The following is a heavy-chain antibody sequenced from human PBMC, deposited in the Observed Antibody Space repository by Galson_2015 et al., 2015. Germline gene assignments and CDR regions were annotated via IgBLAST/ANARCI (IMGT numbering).Heavy chain of an antibody. V-gene: IGHV6-1*01. CDR1: GDSVSSKSAA. CDR3: ARLSSSSWTDDY. D-gene: IGHD2-2*01. J-gene: IGHJ4*02. CDR2: TYYRSKWFN. Sequence: CAISGDSVSSKSAAWNWIRQSPSRGLEWLGRTYYRSKWFNDYAVSVKSRIIINPDTSKNQFSLQLNSVTTEDTAVYYCARLSSSSWTDDYWGQGTPVTVSP.